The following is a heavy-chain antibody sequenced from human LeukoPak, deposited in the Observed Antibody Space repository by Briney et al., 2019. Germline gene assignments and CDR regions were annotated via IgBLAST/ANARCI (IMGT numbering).Heavy chain of an antibody. Sequence: SETLSLTCAVYGGSFSGYYWSWIRQPPGKGLEWIGRIYTSGSTNYNPSLKSRVTMSVDTSKNQFSLKLSSVTAADTAVYYCARRREGDYGYNWFDPWGQGTLVTVSS. J-gene: IGHJ5*02. V-gene: IGHV4-59*10. CDR3: ARRREGDYGYNWFDP. CDR1: GGSFSGYY. CDR2: IYTSGST. D-gene: IGHD4-17*01.